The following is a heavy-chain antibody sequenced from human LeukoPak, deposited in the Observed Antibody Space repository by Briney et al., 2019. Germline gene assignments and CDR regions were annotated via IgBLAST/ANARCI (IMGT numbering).Heavy chain of an antibody. CDR1: GGSISTYH. Sequence: SETLSLTCTISGGSISTYHWSWIRQPPGKGLEWIGYIYYSGSTNYNPSLKSRVTISVDTSKNQFSLKLSSVTAADTAVYYCASSYYYGSGSFDYWGQGTLVTVSS. D-gene: IGHD3-10*01. J-gene: IGHJ4*02. V-gene: IGHV4-59*01. CDR2: IYYSGST. CDR3: ASSYYYGSGSFDY.